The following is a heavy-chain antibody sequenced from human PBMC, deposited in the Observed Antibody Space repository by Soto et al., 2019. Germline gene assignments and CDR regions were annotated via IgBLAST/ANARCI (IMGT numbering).Heavy chain of an antibody. V-gene: IGHV3-30-3*01. J-gene: IGHJ6*02. CDR2: ISYDGSNK. CDR3: AREQTIFGVVIRGYYGMDV. CDR1: GFTFSSYA. Sequence: GGSLRVSCAASGFTFSSYAMHWVRQAPGKGLEWVAVISYDGSNKYYADSVKGRFTISRDNSKNTLYLQMNSLRAEDTAVYYCAREQTIFGVVIRGYYGMDVWGQGTTVTVSS. D-gene: IGHD3-3*01.